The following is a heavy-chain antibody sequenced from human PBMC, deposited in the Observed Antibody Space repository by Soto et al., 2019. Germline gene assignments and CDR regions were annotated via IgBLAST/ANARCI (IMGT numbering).Heavy chain of an antibody. CDR1: GGSITNYY. D-gene: IGHD5-18*01. CDR3: ARIKRGYSYGSIIDF. CDR2: IFYSGSA. J-gene: IGHJ4*02. V-gene: IGHV4-59*01. Sequence: SETLSLTCTVSGGSITNYYWSWIRQPPGRGLKWIGYIFYSGSADYTPSLKSRATISVDTSKNQFSLKLRSVTAADTAVYSCARIKRGYSYGSIIDFWGQGIPVTVSS.